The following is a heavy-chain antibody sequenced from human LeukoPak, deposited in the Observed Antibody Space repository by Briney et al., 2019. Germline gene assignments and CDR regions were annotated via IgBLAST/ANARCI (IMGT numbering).Heavy chain of an antibody. V-gene: IGHV3-23*01. CDR2: ISGSGGST. CDR1: GFTFSSYD. D-gene: IGHD5-24*01. J-gene: IGHJ4*02. Sequence: GGSLRLSCAASGFTFSSYDMRWVSQAPGKGLEWVSAISGSGGSTYYADSVKGRFTISRDNSKNTLYLQMNSLRAEDTAVYYCAKFERWLQWNPFDYWGQGTLVTVSS. CDR3: AKFERWLQWNPFDY.